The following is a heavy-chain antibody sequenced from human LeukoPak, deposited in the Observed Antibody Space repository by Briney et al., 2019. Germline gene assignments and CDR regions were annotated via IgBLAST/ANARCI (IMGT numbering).Heavy chain of an antibody. CDR2: ISAYNGNT. V-gene: IGHV1-18*01. D-gene: IGHD3-22*01. J-gene: IGHJ4*02. CDR1: GYTFTSYG. Sequence: GASVKVSCKASGYTFTSYGISWVRQAPGQGLEWMGWISAYNGNTNYAQKLQGRVTMTTDTSTSTAYMEPRSLRSDDTAVYYCAAGNYYDSSGYYHLGYFDYWGQGTLVTVSS. CDR3: AAGNYYDSSGYYHLGYFDY.